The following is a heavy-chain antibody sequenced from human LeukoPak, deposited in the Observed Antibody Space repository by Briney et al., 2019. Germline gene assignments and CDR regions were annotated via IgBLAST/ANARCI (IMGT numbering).Heavy chain of an antibody. J-gene: IGHJ4*02. V-gene: IGHV3-23*01. D-gene: IGHD3-10*01. CDR2: ISGSGGST. Sequence: GGSLRLSCAASGFTFSNYALNWVRQAPGKGLEWVSVISGSGGSTYYADSVKGRFTISRDNSKNTLYLQMNSLRAEDTAVYYCAKGTTMVRGVIITFDDWGQGTLVTVSS. CDR1: GFTFSNYA. CDR3: AKGTTMVRGVIITFDD.